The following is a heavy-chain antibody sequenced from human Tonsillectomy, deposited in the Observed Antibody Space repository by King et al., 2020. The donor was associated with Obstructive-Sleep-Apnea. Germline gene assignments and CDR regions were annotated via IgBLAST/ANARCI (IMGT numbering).Heavy chain of an antibody. CDR2: INSDGSST. CDR1: GFTFSSYW. D-gene: IGHD3-10*01. Sequence: VQLVDSGGGLVQPGGSLRLSCAASGFTFSSYWMHWVRQAPGKGLVWVSRINSDGSSTSYEDSVKGRFTISRDNAKNTMYLQINSLRAADTAVYYCARVGVYGSGSPLDCWGQGTLVTVSS. J-gene: IGHJ4*02. CDR3: ARVGVYGSGSPLDC. V-gene: IGHV3-74*01.